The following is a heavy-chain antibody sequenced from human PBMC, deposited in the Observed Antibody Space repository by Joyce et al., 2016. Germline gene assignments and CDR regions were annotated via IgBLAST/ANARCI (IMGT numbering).Heavy chain of an antibody. V-gene: IGHV3-11*04. Sequence: QVQLVESGGGLVKPGGSLRLSCAASGFTFSDYYMSWIRLGPGKGVEWVSYISSSGSTIYYADAVKGRFTISRDNAKNSLYLQMNSLRAEDTAVYYCARGNSGWSRGYYYYYMDVWGKGITVTVSS. D-gene: IGHD6-19*01. CDR1: GFTFSDYY. J-gene: IGHJ6*03. CDR2: ISSSGSTI. CDR3: ARGNSGWSRGYYYYYMDV.